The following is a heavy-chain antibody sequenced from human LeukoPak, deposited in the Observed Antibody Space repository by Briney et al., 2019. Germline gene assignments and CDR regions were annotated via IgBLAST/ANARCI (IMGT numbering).Heavy chain of an antibody. J-gene: IGHJ5*02. CDR3: AREGFSTSHHNWFDP. Sequence: SVKVSCKASGGTFSSYAISWVRQAPGQGLEWMGGIIPIFGTANYAQKFQGRVTITADESTSTAYMELSSLRSEDTAVYYCAREGFSTSHHNWFDPWGQGTLVAVSS. D-gene: IGHD2-2*01. CDR1: GGTFSSYA. CDR2: IIPIFGTA. V-gene: IGHV1-69*13.